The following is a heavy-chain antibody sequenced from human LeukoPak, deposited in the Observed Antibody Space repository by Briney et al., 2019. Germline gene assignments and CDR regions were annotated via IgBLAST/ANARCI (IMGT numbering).Heavy chain of an antibody. CDR3: ARDPITMVRGVRWFDP. D-gene: IGHD3-10*01. CDR1: GYTFTSYG. J-gene: IGHJ5*02. V-gene: IGHV1-18*01. Sequence: ASVKVSCKASGYTFTSYGNSWVRQAPGQGLEWMGWISAYNGNTNYAQKLQGRVTMTTDTSTSTAYMELRSLRSDDTAVYYCARDPITMVRGVRWFDPWGQGTLVTVSS. CDR2: ISAYNGNT.